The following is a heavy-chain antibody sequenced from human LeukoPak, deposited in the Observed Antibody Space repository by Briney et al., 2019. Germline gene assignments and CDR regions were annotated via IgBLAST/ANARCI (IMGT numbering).Heavy chain of an antibody. Sequence: PSETLSLTCAVYGESLNYYYWSRIRQSPEKGLEWIGEVFDGKTTNYNPSLKSRVTISAVTSSNQFSLNLKSVTAADTAVYYCARGRHCSSTSCQNEGDYWGQGTLVTVSS. D-gene: IGHD2-2*01. CDR1: GESLNYYY. J-gene: IGHJ4*02. V-gene: IGHV4-34*01. CDR2: VFDGKTT. CDR3: ARGRHCSSTSCQNEGDY.